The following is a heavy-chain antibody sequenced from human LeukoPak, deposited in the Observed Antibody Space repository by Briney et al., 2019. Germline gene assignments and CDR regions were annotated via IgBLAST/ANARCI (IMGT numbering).Heavy chain of an antibody. CDR1: GYTFTTYG. D-gene: IGHD3-10*01. J-gene: IGHJ4*02. CDR2: IGPYNGNT. Sequence: ASVKVSCKASGYTFTTYGISWVRQAPGQGLEWMVWIGPYNGNTNSAQKVQGRVTMTTDTSTSTAYMELRSLRSDDTAVYYCARGHIGVPFDYWGQGTLVTVSS. V-gene: IGHV1-18*01. CDR3: ARGHIGVPFDY.